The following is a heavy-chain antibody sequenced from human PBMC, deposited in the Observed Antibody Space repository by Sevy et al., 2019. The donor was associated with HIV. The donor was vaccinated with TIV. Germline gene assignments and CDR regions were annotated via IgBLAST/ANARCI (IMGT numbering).Heavy chain of an antibody. D-gene: IGHD1-7*01. CDR1: GFTFSDYY. Sequence: GGSLRLSCAASGFTFSDYYMSWIRQAPGKGLEWVSDISSGSTYTKYADSVKDRFTISRDNAKNSLYLQMNSLRVEDTAIYYCARDRRNYAGQYFDYWGQGTLVTVSS. J-gene: IGHJ4*02. CDR3: ARDRRNYAGQYFDY. CDR2: ISSGSTYT. V-gene: IGHV3-11*06.